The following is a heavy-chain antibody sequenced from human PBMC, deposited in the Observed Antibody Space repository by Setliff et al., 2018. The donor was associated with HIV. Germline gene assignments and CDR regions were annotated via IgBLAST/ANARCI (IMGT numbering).Heavy chain of an antibody. Sequence: SETLSLTCAVSGYSISSGYYWSWIRQPAGEGLEWIGHIHVSGTTKYNPSLKSRVTISIDTSKHQFSLKLTSVTAADTALYYCARDVGDAYCSNGNCYGNFYYNGMDVWGQGTTVTVSS. CDR3: ARDVGDAYCSNGNCYGNFYYNGMDV. J-gene: IGHJ6*02. D-gene: IGHD2-8*01. CDR1: GYSISSGYY. V-gene: IGHV4-38-2*02. CDR2: IHVSGTT.